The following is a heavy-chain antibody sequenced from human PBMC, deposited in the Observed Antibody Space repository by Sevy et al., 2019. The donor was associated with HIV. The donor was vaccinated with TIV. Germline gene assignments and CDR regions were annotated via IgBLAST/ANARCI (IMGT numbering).Heavy chain of an antibody. D-gene: IGHD3-10*01. J-gene: IGHJ6*02. V-gene: IGHV3-21*01. CDR2: SSSGGNNK. CDR3: ASDGGRITMVQGVLAYYHGMDV. CDR1: GFTFSIYS. Sequence: GGSLRLSCAASGFTFSIYSMNWVRQAPGKGLEWVSPSSSGGNNKYYADPVKGRFTISGDNAKNSLYLQMNSLRAEDTAVYYCASDGGRITMVQGVLAYYHGMDVWGQGTTVTVSS.